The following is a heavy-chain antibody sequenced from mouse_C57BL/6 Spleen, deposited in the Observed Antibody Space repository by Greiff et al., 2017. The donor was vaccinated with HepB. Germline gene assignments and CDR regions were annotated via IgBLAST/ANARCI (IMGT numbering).Heavy chain of an antibody. CDR2: IYPRSGNT. CDR3: AREFNTTVVAPSYFDV. V-gene: IGHV1-81*01. J-gene: IGHJ1*03. D-gene: IGHD1-1*01. CDR1: GYTFTSYG. Sequence: QVQLQQSGAELARPGASVNLSCKASGYTFTSYGISWVKQRTGQGLEWIGEIYPRSGNTYYNEKFKGKATLTADKSSSTAYMELRSLTSEDSAVYFCAREFNTTVVAPSYFDVWGTGTTVTVSS.